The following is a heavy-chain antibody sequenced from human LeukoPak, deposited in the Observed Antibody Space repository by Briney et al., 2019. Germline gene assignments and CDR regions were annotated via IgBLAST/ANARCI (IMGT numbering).Heavy chain of an antibody. CDR3: ARGALYCSSTSCYWYYYYYMDV. CDR1: GYTFTDSY. CDR2: INPNSGGT. D-gene: IGHD2-2*01. J-gene: IGHJ6*03. V-gene: IGHV1-2*02. Sequence: ASVKVSCPAAGYTFTDSYMHWVRQAPGQGLEWMGWINPNSGGTNYAQKFQGRVTMTRDTSISTAYMELSRLRSDDTAVYYCARGALYCSSTSCYWYYYYYMDVWGKGTTVTVSS.